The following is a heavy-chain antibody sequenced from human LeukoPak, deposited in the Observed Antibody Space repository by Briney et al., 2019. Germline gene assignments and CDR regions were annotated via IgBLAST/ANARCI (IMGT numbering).Heavy chain of an antibody. CDR2: IIPIFGIA. V-gene: IGHV1-69*04. J-gene: IGHJ4*02. Sequence: PVKLSCKASGGTFSSYAISWVRQAPGQGLKWMGRIIPIFGIANYAQKFQGRVTITADKSTSTAYMELSSLRSEDTAVYYCASGWHSGSYVFDYWGQGTLVTVSS. CDR3: ASGWHSGSYVFDY. D-gene: IGHD1-26*01. CDR1: GGTFSSYA.